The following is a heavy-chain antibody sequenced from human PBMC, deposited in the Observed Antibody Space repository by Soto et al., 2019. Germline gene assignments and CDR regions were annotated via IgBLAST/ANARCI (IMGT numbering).Heavy chain of an antibody. D-gene: IGHD3-3*01. CDR1: GGSFSGYY. CDR2: INHSGST. CDR3: ARGRGVLRFLEWLSEGPYFDY. J-gene: IGHJ4*02. Sequence: SETLSLTCAVYGGSFSGYYWSWIRQPPGKGLEWIGEINHSGSTNYNPSLKSRVTMSVDTSKNQFSLKLSSVTAADTAVYYCARGRGVLRFLEWLSEGPYFDYWGQGTLVTVYS. V-gene: IGHV4-34*01.